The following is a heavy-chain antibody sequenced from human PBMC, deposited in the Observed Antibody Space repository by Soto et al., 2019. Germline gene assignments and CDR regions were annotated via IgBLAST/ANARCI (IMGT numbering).Heavy chain of an antibody. Sequence: ASVKVSCKASGYTFTSYDIYWVRQATGQGLEWMGWMNPNTGNSGYAQKFQGRVTVTSDTSINTVHMELSSLRSEDTAVYYCARRAETNGWNGFGADKYYFDFWGQGTLVTVPS. D-gene: IGHD1-1*01. J-gene: IGHJ4*02. CDR1: GYTFTSYD. CDR3: ARRAETNGWNGFGADKYYFDF. V-gene: IGHV1-8*01. CDR2: MNPNTGNS.